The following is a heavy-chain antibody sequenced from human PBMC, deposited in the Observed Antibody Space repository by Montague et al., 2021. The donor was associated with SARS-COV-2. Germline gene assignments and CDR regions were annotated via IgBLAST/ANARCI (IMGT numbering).Heavy chain of an antibody. CDR2: IYHSGNT. V-gene: IGHV4-4*02. Sequence: SETLSLTCAVSGGSISSSNWWSWVRQPPGKGLEWIGEIYHSGNTNYNPSLQSRFTISVPKSKNHFSLMLSSVTAADTAVYYGARSSILGAHRFDYWGQGTLVTVSS. D-gene: IGHD3-16*01. CDR1: GGSISSSNW. J-gene: IGHJ4*02. CDR3: ARSSILGAHRFDY.